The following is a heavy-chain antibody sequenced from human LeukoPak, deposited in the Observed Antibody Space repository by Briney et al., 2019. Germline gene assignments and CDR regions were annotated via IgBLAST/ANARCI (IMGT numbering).Heavy chain of an antibody. Sequence: ASVRVSCEASGYTFTSYDINWVRQATGQGLEWMGWMNPNSGNTGYAQKFQGRVTITRNTSISTAYMELSSLRSEDTAVYYCARGVNTYLWFGGDYMDVWGKGSTVTVSS. J-gene: IGHJ6*03. CDR3: ARGVNTYLWFGGDYMDV. V-gene: IGHV1-8*03. CDR2: MNPNSGNT. CDR1: GYTFTSYD. D-gene: IGHD3-16*01.